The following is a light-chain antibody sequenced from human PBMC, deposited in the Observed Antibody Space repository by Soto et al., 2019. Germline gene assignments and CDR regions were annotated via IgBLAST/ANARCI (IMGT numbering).Light chain of an antibody. CDR3: SSWTSSSTLL. V-gene: IGLV2-14*01. Sequence: QSALTQPASVSGSPGQSITISRTGTSSDVGGAYNYVSWYQQHPGKAPKLMIYEVIHRPSGVSNRFSGSKSGNTASLNISGLQAEDEADYYCSSWTSSSTLLFGGGTKVTVL. J-gene: IGLJ2*01. CDR2: EVI. CDR1: SSDVGGAYNY.